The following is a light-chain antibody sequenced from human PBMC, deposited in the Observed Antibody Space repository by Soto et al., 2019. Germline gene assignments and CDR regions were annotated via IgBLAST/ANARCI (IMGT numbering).Light chain of an antibody. CDR3: MQAIQTPLT. Sequence: DIVMTQSPLSLPVTPGEPASISCRSSQSLLHSNGYNYLDWYLQKPAQSPQLLIYLGSNRASGVPDRFSGSGSGTDITLKISRVEAEDVGVYYCMQAIQTPLTFGGGTKVEIK. V-gene: IGKV2-28*01. J-gene: IGKJ4*01. CDR1: QSLLHSNGYNY. CDR2: LGS.